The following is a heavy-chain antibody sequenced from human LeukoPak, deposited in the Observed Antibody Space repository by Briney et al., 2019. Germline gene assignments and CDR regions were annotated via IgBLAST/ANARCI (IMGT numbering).Heavy chain of an antibody. J-gene: IGHJ4*02. V-gene: IGHV4-39*01. Sequence: PSETPSLTCTVSGGSISTYYWGWIRQPPGKGLEWIGGIHYSGSTHYNPSPKSRVTISVDTPKNQFSLKLSSVTAADTAVYYCARLFDYWGQGTLVTVSS. CDR1: GGSISTYY. CDR2: IHYSGST. CDR3: ARLFDY.